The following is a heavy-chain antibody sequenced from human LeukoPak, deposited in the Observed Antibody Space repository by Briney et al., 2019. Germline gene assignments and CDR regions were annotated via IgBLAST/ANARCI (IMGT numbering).Heavy chain of an antibody. V-gene: IGHV3-30-3*01. CDR1: GFTFSSYA. CDR3: AKDHYYDSSGYYYFDY. D-gene: IGHD3-22*01. J-gene: IGHJ4*02. CDR2: ISYDGSNK. Sequence: GGSLRLSCAASGFTFSSYAMHWVRQAPGKGLEWVAVISYDGSNKYYADSVKGRFTISRDNSKNTLYLQMNSLRAEDTAVYYCAKDHYYDSSGYYYFDYWGQGTLVTVSS.